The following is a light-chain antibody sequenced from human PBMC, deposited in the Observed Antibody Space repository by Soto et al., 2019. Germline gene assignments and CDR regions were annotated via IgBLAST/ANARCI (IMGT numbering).Light chain of an antibody. Sequence: QSVLTQPASVSGSPGQSIAISCTGVRTDVDGFDYVSWYQQHPGQAPQLIIYDVYNRPSGVSHRFSGSKSGDTASLTISGLQAEAEAYYYCTSYLHSTTFHVFGTGTKLTVL. CDR3: TSYLHSTTFHV. CDR1: RTDVDGFDY. V-gene: IGLV2-14*03. J-gene: IGLJ1*01. CDR2: DVY.